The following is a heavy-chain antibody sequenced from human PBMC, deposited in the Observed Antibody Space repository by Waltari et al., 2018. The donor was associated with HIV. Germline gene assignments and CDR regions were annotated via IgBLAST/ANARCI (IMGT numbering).Heavy chain of an antibody. V-gene: IGHV3-30*03. J-gene: IGHJ3*01. CDR2: ISHDGNSH. Sequence: QVQLMQSGVGVVQPGGSLRLSCTDSGFLFSNYGIHWIRQAPGKGLDWVALISHDGNSHFYADSVKGRFTVSRDNSKDTVYLQMNSLTTDDTAVYYCATYCGGDCYFGEVSFDVWGQGTMVIVS. CDR1: GFLFSNYG. CDR3: ATYCGGDCYFGEVSFDV. D-gene: IGHD2-21*02.